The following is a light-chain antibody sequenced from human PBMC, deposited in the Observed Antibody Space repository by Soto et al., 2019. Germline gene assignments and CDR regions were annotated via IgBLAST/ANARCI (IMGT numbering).Light chain of an antibody. Sequence: QSVLTQSPSASASLGASVKLTCTLSSGHSSYAIAWHQQQPEKGPRYLMKLNSDGSHSKGDGIPDRFSGSSSGAERYLTIPSLQSEDEADYYCQAWGTGIHYVFGTGTKVTVL. CDR2: LNSDGSH. V-gene: IGLV4-69*01. CDR1: SGHSSYA. CDR3: QAWGTGIHYV. J-gene: IGLJ1*01.